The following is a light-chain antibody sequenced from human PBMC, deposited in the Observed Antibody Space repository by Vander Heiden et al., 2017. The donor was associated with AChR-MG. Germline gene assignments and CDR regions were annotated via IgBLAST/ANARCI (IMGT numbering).Light chain of an antibody. V-gene: IGKV1-9*01. J-gene: IGKJ3*01. Sequence: DIQLTQSPSFLSASVGDRVTITCRASQGISSYLAWYQQKPGKAPKLLIYAASTLQSGVPSRFSGSGSGTEFTLTISSLQPEDFATYYCQQLNSYPPFTFGHRTKVDIK. CDR3: QQLNSYPPFT. CDR2: AAS. CDR1: QGISSY.